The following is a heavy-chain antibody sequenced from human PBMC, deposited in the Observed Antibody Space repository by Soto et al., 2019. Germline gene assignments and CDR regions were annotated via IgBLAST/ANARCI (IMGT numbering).Heavy chain of an antibody. CDR2: IRGSGGST. J-gene: IGHJ3*02. CDR1: GFTFRSYA. V-gene: IGHV3-23*01. CDR3: AKALYIAVAARGPLPLDI. D-gene: IGHD6-19*01. Sequence: VGSHRLSCAASGFTFRSYAMSWVRQAPGKGLEWVSAIRGSGGSTYYADSVKGRFTISRDNSKNTLYLQMNSLRAEDTAVYYCAKALYIAVAARGPLPLDIWGQGTMVTVSS.